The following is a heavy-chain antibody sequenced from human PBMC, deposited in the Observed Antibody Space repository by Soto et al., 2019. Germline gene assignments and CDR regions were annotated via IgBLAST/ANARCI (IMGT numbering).Heavy chain of an antibody. V-gene: IGHV4-4*02. CDR1: GGSITSANW. CDR2: ISHSGIT. CDR3: ARVLRGWFDP. Sequence: SETLSLTCAVSGGSITSANWWTWVRQPPGGGLEWIGEISHSGITNYKASLKSRVTMSVDKTKNDVSLKLTSVTAADTAVYYCARVLRGWFDPWGQGTPVTVSS. J-gene: IGHJ5*02.